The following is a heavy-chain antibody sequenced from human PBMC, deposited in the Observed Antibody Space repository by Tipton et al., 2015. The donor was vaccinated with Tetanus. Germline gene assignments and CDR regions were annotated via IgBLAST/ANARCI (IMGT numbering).Heavy chain of an antibody. Sequence: VQSGGEVKKPGESLKISCKGSGYIFNNYWIGWVRQKPGKGLEWMGIIYPGDSDTRYSPSFQGQVTISVDKSINTAYLQWSSLKASDTSMFYCARAHCTDGVCNFDFWGQGALVTVAS. V-gene: IGHV5-51*01. J-gene: IGHJ4*02. D-gene: IGHD2-8*01. CDR2: IYPGDSDT. CDR1: GYIFNNYW. CDR3: ARAHCTDGVCNFDF.